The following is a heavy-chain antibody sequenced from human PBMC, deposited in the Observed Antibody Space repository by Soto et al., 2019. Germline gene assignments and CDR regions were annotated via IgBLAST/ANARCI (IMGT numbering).Heavy chain of an antibody. CDR1: GGSISSYY. D-gene: IGHD3-10*01. CDR3: ARVWGGAFDI. V-gene: IGHV4-59*01. CDR2: IYHSGST. J-gene: IGHJ3*02. Sequence: SETLSLTCTVSGGSISSYYWSWIRQPPGKGLEWIGYIYHSGSTNYNPSLKSRVTISVDTSKNQFSLKLSSVTAADTAVYYCARVWGGAFDIWGQGTMVIVSS.